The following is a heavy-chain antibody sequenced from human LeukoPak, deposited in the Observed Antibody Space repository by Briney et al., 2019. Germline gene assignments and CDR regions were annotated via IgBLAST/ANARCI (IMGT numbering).Heavy chain of an antibody. CDR2: ISGGSSYT. V-gene: IGHV3-21*01. Sequence: PGGSLRLSCAASGFTFSNYRMCWVRQAPGKGLEWVSCISGGSSYTFYADSVKGRFTISRDNAKNSLYLQMNSLRAEDTAVYYCARVRVPATRGDFDIWGQGTMVTVSS. CDR3: ARVRVPATRGDFDI. D-gene: IGHD4-17*01. CDR1: GFTFSNYR. J-gene: IGHJ3*02.